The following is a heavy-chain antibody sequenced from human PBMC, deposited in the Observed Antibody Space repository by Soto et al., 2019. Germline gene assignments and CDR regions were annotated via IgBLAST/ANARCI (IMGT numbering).Heavy chain of an antibody. D-gene: IGHD2-2*01. CDR1: GASISNYY. V-gene: IGHV4-59*08. CDR2: FSYTGST. CDR3: GRGYCSRTNCYSRLFDP. J-gene: IGHJ5*02. Sequence: SETLSLTCTVSGASISNYYWTWIRQPPGKGLEWIGYFSYTGSTNYNPSLKSRVTISVDTSKNQFSLKLSSVTAADTAVYYCGRGYCSRTNCYSRLFDPWGQGTLVTVSS.